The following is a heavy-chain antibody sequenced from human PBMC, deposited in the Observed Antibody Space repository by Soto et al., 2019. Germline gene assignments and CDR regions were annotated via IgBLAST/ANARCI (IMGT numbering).Heavy chain of an antibody. J-gene: IGHJ4*02. CDR3: VRRGSETGWYFDQ. D-gene: IGHD6-19*01. Sequence: EVQLLESGGGLVQPGGSLRLSCVASGFTFYRYDMFWVRQTPRRGLEWVSFISGSGGRIEYGDFVRGRFTASRDNAEDTLSLQMNTLASDDTGVYYCVRRGSETGWYFDQWGQGTLVVVSS. CDR2: ISGSGGRI. V-gene: IGHV3-23*02. CDR1: GFTFYRYD.